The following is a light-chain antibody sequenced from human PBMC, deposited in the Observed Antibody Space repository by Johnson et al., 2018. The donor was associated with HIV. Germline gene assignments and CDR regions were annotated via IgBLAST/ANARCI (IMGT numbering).Light chain of an antibody. CDR1: SSSIGNNY. CDR2: KND. V-gene: IGLV1-51*02. J-gene: IGLJ1*01. CDR3: ATWDSSLSAGRV. Sequence: QSVLTQPPSVSAAPGQKVTISCSGSSSSIGNNYVSWYQQLPGTAPKLLIYKNDKRPSGIPDRFSGSKSGPSATLGITGLQTGDEADYYCATWDSSLSAGRVFGTGTKVTVL.